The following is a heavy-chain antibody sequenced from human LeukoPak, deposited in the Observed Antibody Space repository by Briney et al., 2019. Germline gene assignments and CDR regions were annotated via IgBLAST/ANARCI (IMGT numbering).Heavy chain of an antibody. D-gene: IGHD6-19*01. CDR1: GFTFSSYG. V-gene: IGHV3-30*18. Sequence: GRSLRLSCAASGFTFSSYGMHWVRQAPGKGLEWVAVISYDGSNKYYADSVKGRFTISRDNSKNTLYLQMNSLRPEDTAVYYCAKGSGWYLDYWGQGTLVTVSS. CDR3: AKGSGWYLDY. J-gene: IGHJ4*02. CDR2: ISYDGSNK.